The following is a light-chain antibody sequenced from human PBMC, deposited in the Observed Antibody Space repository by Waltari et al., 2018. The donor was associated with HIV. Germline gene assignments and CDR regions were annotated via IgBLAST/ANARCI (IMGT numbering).Light chain of an antibody. Sequence: QSVLTQPPSASGTPGQRVTISCSGSNPNIGSNYVSWYQHLPGTTPQLLISRNKQRPAGVPDRFSGSKSGTSASLAISGLRSEDEADYYCAVWDDSLSGRVFGGGTKLTVL. CDR1: NPNIGSNY. J-gene: IGLJ3*02. CDR3: AVWDDSLSGRV. V-gene: IGLV1-47*01. CDR2: RNK.